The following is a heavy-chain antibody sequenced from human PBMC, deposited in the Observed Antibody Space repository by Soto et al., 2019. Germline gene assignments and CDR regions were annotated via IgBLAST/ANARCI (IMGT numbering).Heavy chain of an antibody. CDR1: GFTFSSYW. V-gene: IGHV3-74*01. Sequence: GGSLRLSWSASGFTFSSYWMHWVRQTPGKGLVWVSRINTDGGSASYADSVKGRFTISRDNAKNTLYLQMNSLRAEDTAVYYCARGRYYYYGMDVWGQGTTVTVSS. CDR2: INTDGGSA. CDR3: ARGRYYYYGMDV. J-gene: IGHJ6*02.